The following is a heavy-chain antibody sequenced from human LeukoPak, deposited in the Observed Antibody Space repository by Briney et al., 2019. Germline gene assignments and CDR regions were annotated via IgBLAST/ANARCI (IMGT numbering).Heavy chain of an antibody. CDR3: SSGQSSYGYGQGYYYYYYMDV. J-gene: IGHJ6*03. CDR1: GGSISSYY. V-gene: IGHV4-59*08. D-gene: IGHD5-18*01. Sequence: SETLSLTCTVSGGSISSYYWSWIRQPPGKGLEWIGYIYYSGSTNYNPSLKSRVTISVDTSKNQFSLKLSSVTAADTAVYYCSSGQSSYGYGQGYYYYYYMDVWGKGTTVTVSS. CDR2: IYYSGST.